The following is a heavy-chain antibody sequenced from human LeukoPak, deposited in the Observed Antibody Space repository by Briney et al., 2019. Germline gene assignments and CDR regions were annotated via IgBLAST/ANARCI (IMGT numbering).Heavy chain of an antibody. V-gene: IGHV4-59*08. CDR3: ATSRLGSAPSMDV. D-gene: IGHD6-25*01. CDR1: GGSISSYY. Sequence: SETLSLTCTVSGGSISSYYWSWIRQPPGKGLEWIGYIYYSGSTNYNPSLKSRVIISVDTSKNQFSLKLSSVTAADTAVYYCATSRLGSAPSMDVWGQGTTVTVSS. CDR2: IYYSGST. J-gene: IGHJ6*02.